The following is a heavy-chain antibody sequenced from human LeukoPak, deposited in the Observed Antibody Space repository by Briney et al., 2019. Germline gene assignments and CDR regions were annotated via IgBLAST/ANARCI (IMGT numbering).Heavy chain of an antibody. CDR1: GFTFSSYG. CDR2: ISSSGSTI. Sequence: SGGSLRLSCAASGFTFSSYGMNWVRQAPGKGLEWVSYISSSGSTIYYADSVKGRFTISRDNAKNSLYLQMNSLRAEDTAVYYCASSPAAAGPWDPSDWFDPWGQGTLVTVSS. J-gene: IGHJ5*02. CDR3: ASSPAAAGPWDPSDWFDP. D-gene: IGHD6-13*01. V-gene: IGHV3-48*03.